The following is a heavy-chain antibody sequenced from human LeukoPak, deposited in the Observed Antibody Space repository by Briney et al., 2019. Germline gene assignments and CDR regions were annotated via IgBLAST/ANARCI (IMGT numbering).Heavy chain of an antibody. Sequence: SETLSLTCTVSGGSISNSNYYWSWIRQPPGKGLEWIGEINHSGSTNYNPSLKSRVTISLDTSKNQFSLNLSSVTAADTAVYYCAREGYCSGTSCYNFNYWGQGTLVTVSS. CDR3: AREGYCSGTSCYNFNY. D-gene: IGHD2-2*02. CDR2: INHSGST. V-gene: IGHV4-39*07. J-gene: IGHJ4*02. CDR1: GGSISNSNYY.